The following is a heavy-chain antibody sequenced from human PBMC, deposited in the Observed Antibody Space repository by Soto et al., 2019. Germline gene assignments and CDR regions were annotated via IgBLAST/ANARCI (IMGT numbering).Heavy chain of an antibody. CDR1: GFTFSRYA. D-gene: IGHD3-10*01. J-gene: IGHJ4*02. Sequence: GGSLRLSCAASGFTFSRYAIHWVRQAPGKGLEWVAVISRDGSNKYYVDSVKGRFTISRDNSKNTLYLQMNSLRDEDTAVYYCARSRNSAVADSFDFWGQGTLVTVS. CDR3: ARSRNSAVADSFDF. V-gene: IGHV3-30*04. CDR2: ISRDGSNK.